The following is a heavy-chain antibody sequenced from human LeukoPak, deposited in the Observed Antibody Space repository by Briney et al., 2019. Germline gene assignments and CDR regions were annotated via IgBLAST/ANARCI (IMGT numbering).Heavy chain of an antibody. CDR1: GYTFTSYG. CDR2: ISAYNGNT. V-gene: IGHV1-18*01. CDR3: ARDAQWLDLNYYGMDV. J-gene: IGHJ6*02. Sequence: ASVKVSCKASGYTFTSYGISWVRQAPGQGLEWMGWISAYNGNTNYAQKLQGRVTMTTDTSTSTACMELRSLRSDDTAVYYCARDAQWLDLNYYGMDVWGQGTTVTVSS. D-gene: IGHD6-19*01.